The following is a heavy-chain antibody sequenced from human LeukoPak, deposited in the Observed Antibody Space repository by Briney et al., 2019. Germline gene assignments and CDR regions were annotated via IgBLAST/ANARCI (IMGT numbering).Heavy chain of an antibody. CDR2: ISGSGGST. V-gene: IGHV3-23*01. J-gene: IGHJ4*02. CDR3: ARVDCSGGSCYGLRFDY. CDR1: GFTFSSYA. D-gene: IGHD2-15*01. Sequence: PGGSLRLSCAASGFTFSSYAMSWVRQAPGKGLEWVSAISGSGGSTYYADSVKGRFTIPRDNSKNTLYLQMNSLRAEDTAVYYCARVDCSGGSCYGLRFDYWGQGTLVTVSS.